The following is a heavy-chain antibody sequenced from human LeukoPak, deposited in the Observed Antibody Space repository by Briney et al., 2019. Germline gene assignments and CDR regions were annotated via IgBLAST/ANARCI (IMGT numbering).Heavy chain of an antibody. D-gene: IGHD3-22*01. CDR1: GFTFSSYA. CDR3: AKPPYYYDSSGYYPETDYFDY. V-gene: IGHV3-23*01. J-gene: IGHJ4*02. Sequence: GGSLRLSCAASGFTFSSYAMSWVRQAPGKGLEWVSAISGSGGSTYYADSVKGRFTISRGNSKNTLYLQMNSLRAEDTAVYYCAKPPYYYDSSGYYPETDYFDYWGQGTLVTVSS. CDR2: ISGSGGST.